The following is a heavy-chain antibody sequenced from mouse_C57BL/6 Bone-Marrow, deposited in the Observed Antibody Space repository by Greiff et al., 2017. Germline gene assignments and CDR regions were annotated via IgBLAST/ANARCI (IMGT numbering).Heavy chain of an antibody. D-gene: IGHD1-1*01. CDR1: GYSITSGYY. CDR3: AREGIDYGSFFDY. Sequence: VQLKESGPGLVKPSQSLSLTCSVTGYSITSGYYWNWIRQFPGNKLEWMGYISYDGSNNYNPSLKNRISITRDTSKNQFFLKLNSVTTEDTATYYCAREGIDYGSFFDYWGQGTTLTVSS. J-gene: IGHJ2*01. V-gene: IGHV3-6*01. CDR2: ISYDGSN.